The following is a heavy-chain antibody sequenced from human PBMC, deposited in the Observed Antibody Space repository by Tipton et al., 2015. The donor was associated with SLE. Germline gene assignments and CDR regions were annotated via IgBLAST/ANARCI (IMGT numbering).Heavy chain of an antibody. Sequence: QLVQSGAEVKKPGSSVKVSCTASGGTLSSHAISWVRQAPGQGLEWMGGIIPIFGSPTYAQRFQGRVTFTADESTRTAFMVLSSLRSEDTAVYYWARGLASEVYRRGYYYMDVWGKGTTVTVSS. CDR1: GGTLSSHA. V-gene: IGHV1-69*01. CDR2: IIPIFGSP. D-gene: IGHD1-26*01. J-gene: IGHJ6*03. CDR3: ARGLASEVYRRGYYYMDV.